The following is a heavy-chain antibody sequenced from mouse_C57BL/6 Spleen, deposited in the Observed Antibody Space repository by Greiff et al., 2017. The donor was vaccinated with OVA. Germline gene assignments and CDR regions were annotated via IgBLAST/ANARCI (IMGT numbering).Heavy chain of an antibody. V-gene: IGHV1-50*01. J-gene: IGHJ2*01. CDR3: ASSPMDY. CDR2: IDPSDSYT. CDR1: GYTFTSYW. Sequence: QVQLQQPGAELVKPGASVKLSCKASGYTFTSYWMQWVKQRPGQGLEWIGEIDPSDSYTNYNQKFKGKATLTVDTSSSTAYMQLSSLTSEDSAVYYCASSPMDYWGQGTTLTVSS.